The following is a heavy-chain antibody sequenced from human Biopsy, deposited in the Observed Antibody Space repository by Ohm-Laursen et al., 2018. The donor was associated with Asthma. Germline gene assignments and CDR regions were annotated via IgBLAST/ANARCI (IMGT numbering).Heavy chain of an antibody. J-gene: IGHJ4*02. CDR2: INSVFGTT. CDR3: ARKAGSCISRTCYSLDF. V-gene: IGHV1-69*13. Sequence: ASVKVSCKPLGGTFNTYVIGWVRQAPGQGLEWMGGINSVFGTTTYPQKFQDRVTITADDSTSTVCMELSSLRSKDTAVYYCARKAGSCISRTCYSLDFWGQGTLVTVSS. D-gene: IGHD2-2*01. CDR1: GGTFNTYV.